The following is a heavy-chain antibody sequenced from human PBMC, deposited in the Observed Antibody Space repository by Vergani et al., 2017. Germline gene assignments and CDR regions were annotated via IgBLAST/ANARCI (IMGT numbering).Heavy chain of an antibody. D-gene: IGHD6-19*01. CDR1: GSSLRSSNYY. Sequence: QLQPQESGPGLVKPSATLSLTCSVSGSSLRSSNYYWGWIRQPPGKGLEWIASIYYSGSTYYHPFLKSRVTISVDTSKNQFSLKLSSVTAADTAVYFCARHSTVEWLVKLGWIDPWGQGILVTVSS. J-gene: IGHJ5*02. CDR3: ARHSTVEWLVKLGWIDP. CDR2: IYYSGST. V-gene: IGHV4-39*01.